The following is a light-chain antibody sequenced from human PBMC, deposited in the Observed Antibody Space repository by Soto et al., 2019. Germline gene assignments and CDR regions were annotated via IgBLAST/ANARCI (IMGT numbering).Light chain of an antibody. J-gene: IGKJ1*01. CDR1: QSVSSIY. Sequence: EIVLTQSPGTLSLSPGERATLSCRASQSVSSIYLAWYQQKPGQAPRLLIYGASSRATGIPDRFSGSGSGTDFTLTISRLEPEDFAVYYCQQYGSSPPQWAFGQGTKVEIK. V-gene: IGKV3-20*01. CDR2: GAS. CDR3: QQYGSSPPQWA.